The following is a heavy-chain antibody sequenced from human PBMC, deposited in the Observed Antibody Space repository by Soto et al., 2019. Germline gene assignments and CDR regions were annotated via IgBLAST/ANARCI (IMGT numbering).Heavy chain of an antibody. V-gene: IGHV3-23*01. Sequence: VQLLESGGGLVQPGGSLRLSCAASGFTFSNYAMTWVRQAPGMGLEWVSSISGDGGSTYYADSVRGRFTMTTDKSKNMLYLQVNSLRGEDTALYYCATAYYSSGIYYYGLDVWGQGTTVTVSS. CDR3: ATAYYSSGIYYYGLDV. CDR1: GFTFSNYA. CDR2: ISGDGGST. D-gene: IGHD3-10*01. J-gene: IGHJ6*02.